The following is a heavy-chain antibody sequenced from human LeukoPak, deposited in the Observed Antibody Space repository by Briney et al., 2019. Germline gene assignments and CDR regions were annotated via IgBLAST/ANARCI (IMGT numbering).Heavy chain of an antibody. CDR1: GYTSTGFY. D-gene: IGHD6-13*01. CDR3: ARDRISGSSSWLHYYYGMDV. V-gene: IGHV1-2*02. Sequence: ASVKVSCKAAGYTSTGFYMHWVRQAPGQGPEWMGWINPNSGGTNYAQKFQGRVTMTRDTSISTAYMELSRLRSDDTAVYYCARDRISGSSSWLHYYYGMDVWGQGTTVTVSS. CDR2: INPNSGGT. J-gene: IGHJ6*02.